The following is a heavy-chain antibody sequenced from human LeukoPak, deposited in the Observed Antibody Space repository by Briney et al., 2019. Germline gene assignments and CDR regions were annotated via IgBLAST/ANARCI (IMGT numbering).Heavy chain of an antibody. V-gene: IGHV3-43*02. J-gene: IGHJ4*02. CDR1: GLPIGDFA. CDR2: ISGDGVST. CDR3: ARGSGKFDY. Sequence: GGSLRLSCVASGLPIGDFAMHWVRQAPGKGLEWVSLISGDGVSTFYADSVKGRFNISRDNSKNSLSLEMNSLRTEDTAMYYCARGSGKFDYWGQGTLVAVSS.